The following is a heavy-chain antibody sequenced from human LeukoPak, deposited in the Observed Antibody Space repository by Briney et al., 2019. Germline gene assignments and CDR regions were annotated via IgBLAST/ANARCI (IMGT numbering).Heavy chain of an antibody. CDR2: IHSSGGS. V-gene: IGHV4-4*09. Sequence: SETLSLTCTVSGASISNYYWSWIRQTPEKGLEWMGHIHSSGGSSYYPSLQRRLTLSIDPSRNHLSLKLPSVTAADTAVYFCARLGSYHDFWGQGALVTVSS. CDR3: ARLGSYHDF. D-gene: IGHD1-26*01. CDR1: GASISNYY. J-gene: IGHJ4*02.